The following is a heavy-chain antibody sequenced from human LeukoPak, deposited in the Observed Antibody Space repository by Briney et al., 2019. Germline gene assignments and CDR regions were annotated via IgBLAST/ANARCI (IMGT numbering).Heavy chain of an antibody. V-gene: IGHV3-74*01. CDR2: INRDGSST. J-gene: IGHJ3*02. D-gene: IGHD4-23*01. CDR3: ARTGGPDYGGNSDAFDI. CDR1: GFTFSDYA. Sequence: PGGSLRLSCAASGFTFSDYAMNWVRQAPGKGLVWVSRINRDGSSTNYADFVKGRFTISRDNAKNTLYLQMTSLRAEDTAVYYCARTGGPDYGGNSDAFDIWGQGTMVTVSS.